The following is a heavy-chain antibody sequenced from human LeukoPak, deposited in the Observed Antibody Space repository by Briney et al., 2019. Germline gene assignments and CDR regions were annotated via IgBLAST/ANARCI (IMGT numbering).Heavy chain of an antibody. Sequence: GGSLRLSCAASGFTFSDYYMSWIRQAPGKGLEWVSYISSSSSYTNYADSVKGRFTISRDNAKNSLYLQMNSLRAEDTAVYYCARQVAGPDYYFDYWGQGTLVTVSS. CDR1: GFTFSDYY. V-gene: IGHV3-11*06. CDR2: ISSSSSYT. D-gene: IGHD6-19*01. CDR3: ARQVAGPDYYFDY. J-gene: IGHJ4*02.